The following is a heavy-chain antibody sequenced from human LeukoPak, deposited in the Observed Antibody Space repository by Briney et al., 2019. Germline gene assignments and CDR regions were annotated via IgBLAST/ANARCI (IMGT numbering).Heavy chain of an antibody. D-gene: IGHD2-15*01. Sequence: PGGSLRLSCAASGFTFSSYAMSWVRQAPGKGLEWVSAISGSGGSTYYADSVKGRFTVSRDNSKNTLYLQMNSLRAEDTAVYYCAKGPYCSGGSCDPYNWFDPWGQGTLVTVPS. J-gene: IGHJ5*02. CDR3: AKGPYCSGGSCDPYNWFDP. CDR1: GFTFSSYA. V-gene: IGHV3-23*01. CDR2: ISGSGGST.